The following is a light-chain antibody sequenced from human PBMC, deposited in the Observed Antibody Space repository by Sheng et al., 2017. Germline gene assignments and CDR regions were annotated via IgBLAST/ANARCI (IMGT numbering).Light chain of an antibody. CDR3: ATWDDILSGYV. CDR1: SSNIGNNA. J-gene: IGLJ1*01. V-gene: IGLV1-36*01. Sequence: QSVLTQPPSVSEAPRQRVTISCSGSSSNIGNNAVNWYQQLPGKAPKLLIYYDDLLPSGVSDRFSGSKSGTSASLAISGLQSEDEADYYCATWDDILSGYVFGTGTKVTVL. CDR2: YDD.